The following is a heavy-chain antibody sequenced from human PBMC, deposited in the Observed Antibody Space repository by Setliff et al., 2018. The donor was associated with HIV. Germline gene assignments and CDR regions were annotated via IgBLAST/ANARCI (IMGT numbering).Heavy chain of an antibody. V-gene: IGHV4-34*01. J-gene: IGHJ6*03. CDR3: ARESRQLTIFGVVFKTNYHFMDV. CDR2: INHDRTT. Sequence: SETLSLTCAVYGGSFSGYYWSWIRQPPGKGMEWIGEINHDRTTNYNPSLKSRVTISVDTSKNQFSLTLNSVTAADTAVYYCARESRQLTIFGVVFKTNYHFMDVWGKGTAVTVSS. CDR1: GGSFSGYY. D-gene: IGHD3-3*01.